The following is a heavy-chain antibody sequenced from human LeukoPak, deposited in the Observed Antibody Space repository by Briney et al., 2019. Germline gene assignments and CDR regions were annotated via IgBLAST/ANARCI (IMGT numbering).Heavy chain of an antibody. Sequence: ASVKVSCKASGGTFSSHSISWVRQAPGQGLEWMAWISVNNANTNYVQKLQGRVTATTDTSTSTAYLELRSLTSDDTAVYYCAREIPYPDCSSSGCYGPWDYWGQGTLVSVSS. J-gene: IGHJ4*02. CDR3: AREIPYPDCSSSGCYGPWDY. CDR1: GGTFSSHS. V-gene: IGHV1-18*01. D-gene: IGHD2-2*01. CDR2: ISVNNANT.